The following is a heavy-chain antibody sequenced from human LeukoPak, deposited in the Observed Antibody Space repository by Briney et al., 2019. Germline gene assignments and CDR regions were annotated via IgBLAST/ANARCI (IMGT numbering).Heavy chain of an antibody. CDR1: GFTFSSYA. D-gene: IGHD5-18*01. Sequence: GGSLRLSCAASGFTFSSYAMHWVCQAPGKGLEWVAVISYDGSNKYYADSVKGRFTISRDNSKNTLYLQMNSLRAEDTAVYYCARGGLGGYSYGLDAFDIWGQGTMVTVSS. CDR2: ISYDGSNK. CDR3: ARGGLGGYSYGLDAFDI. V-gene: IGHV3-30*04. J-gene: IGHJ3*02.